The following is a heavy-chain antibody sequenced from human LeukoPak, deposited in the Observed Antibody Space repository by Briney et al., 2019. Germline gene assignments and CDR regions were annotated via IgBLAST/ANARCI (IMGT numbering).Heavy chain of an antibody. D-gene: IGHD4-11*01. Sequence: GGSLRLSCAASGFTFSSYSMNWVRQAPGKGLEWVSSISSSSSYIYYADSVKGRFTISRDNAKNSLYLQMNSLRAEDTAVYYCATSPWAVTERLLFDYWGQGTLVTVSS. CDR1: GFTFSSYS. J-gene: IGHJ4*02. CDR3: ATSPWAVTERLLFDY. CDR2: ISSSSSYI. V-gene: IGHV3-21*01.